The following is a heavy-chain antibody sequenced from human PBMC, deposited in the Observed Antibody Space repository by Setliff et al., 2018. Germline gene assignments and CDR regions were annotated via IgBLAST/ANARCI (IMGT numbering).Heavy chain of an antibody. CDR3: VCFSWRGCSGDTCYSGDDSFDM. D-gene: IGHD2-15*01. V-gene: IGHV3-30*01. J-gene: IGHJ3*02. CDR2: TSYDGINK. CDR1: GFTFSSYP. Sequence: GGSLRLSCAASGFTFSSYPMHWVRQAPGKGLEWVAVTSYDGINKYYAESVQGRFTISRDNSKNTLYLQMNSLRVEDSAIYYCVCFSWRGCSGDTCYSGDDSFDMWGQGTEVTVSS.